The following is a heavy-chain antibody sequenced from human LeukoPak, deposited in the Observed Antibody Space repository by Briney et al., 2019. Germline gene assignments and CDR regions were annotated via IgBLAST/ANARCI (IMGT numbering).Heavy chain of an antibody. Sequence: GGSLRLSCAASGFTFSSYWMNWVRQAPGKGLEWVSGISDSGGGTYYADSVKGRFTISRDNSKNTLYLQMNSLRAEDTAVYYCAKLPGRAADYWGQGTLVTVSS. CDR2: ISDSGGGT. CDR1: GFTFSSYW. V-gene: IGHV3-23*01. CDR3: AKLPGRAADY. J-gene: IGHJ4*02.